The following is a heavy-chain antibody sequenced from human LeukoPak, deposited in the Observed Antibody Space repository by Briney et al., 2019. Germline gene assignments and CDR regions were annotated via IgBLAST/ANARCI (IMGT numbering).Heavy chain of an antibody. D-gene: IGHD3-16*01. V-gene: IGHV3-7*01. CDR3: ALWGGGGFDY. Sequence: PGGSLRLSCAASGFTFSSYGMHWVRQAPGKGLEWVANIKQDGSEKNYVDPAKGRFTISRDNAKNSLYLQMSSLRAEDTAVYYCALWGGGGFDYWGQGTLVTVSS. J-gene: IGHJ4*02. CDR1: GFTFSSYG. CDR2: IKQDGSEK.